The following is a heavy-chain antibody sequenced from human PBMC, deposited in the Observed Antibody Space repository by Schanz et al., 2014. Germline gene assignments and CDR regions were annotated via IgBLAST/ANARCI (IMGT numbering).Heavy chain of an antibody. V-gene: IGHV1-69*02. D-gene: IGHD6-13*01. CDR3: ASSGAGYSSSWDFDY. Sequence: QVQLVQSGAEVKKPGSSVKVSCKASGGTFSSYTISWVRQAPGQGLEWMGRIISILGIANYAQKFQGRVSITADTSTFTAYMDVSSLRSEDTAVYYCASSGAGYSSSWDFDYWGQGTLVNVSS. CDR2: IISILGIA. CDR1: GGTFSSYT. J-gene: IGHJ4*02.